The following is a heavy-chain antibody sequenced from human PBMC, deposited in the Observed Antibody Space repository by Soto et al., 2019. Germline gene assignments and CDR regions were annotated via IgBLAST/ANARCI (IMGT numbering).Heavy chain of an antibody. Sequence: SSETLSLTCTVSGASVRDYNWNWIRQPPGRGLEWIGFIHHTGSNTYSPSLRSRVTMSVDTSRNQFSLMMTSVTAADTAVYYRAKWGYPAMQAFDIWGQGTMVTVSS. CDR1: GASVRDYN. CDR2: IHHTGSN. CDR3: AKWGYPAMQAFDI. V-gene: IGHV4-59*02. D-gene: IGHD3-16*02. J-gene: IGHJ3*02.